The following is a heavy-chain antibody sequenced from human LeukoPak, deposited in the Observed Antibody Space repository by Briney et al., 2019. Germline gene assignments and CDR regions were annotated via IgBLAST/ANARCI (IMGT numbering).Heavy chain of an antibody. CDR1: GFTFSTYW. D-gene: IGHD6-13*01. J-gene: IGHJ5*02. V-gene: IGHV3-7*01. CDR3: AKDASIASAGPHNWFDP. CDR2: IKVDGSEK. Sequence: GGSLRLSCAASGFTFSTYWMSWVRQTPEKGLEWVANIKVDGSEKYYVDSVKGRFTISRDNAKNSLYLQMNSLRAEDTAVYYCAKDASIASAGPHNWFDPWGQGTLVTVSS.